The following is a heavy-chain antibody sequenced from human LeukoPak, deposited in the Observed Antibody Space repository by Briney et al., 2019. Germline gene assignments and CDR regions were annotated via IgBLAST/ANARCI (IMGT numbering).Heavy chain of an antibody. CDR2: ISSSSITI. CDR3: ARDRNTGGDDYEGPNYFDY. V-gene: IGHV3-48*01. CDR1: GFTFSTYS. D-gene: IGHD4-17*01. J-gene: IGHJ4*02. Sequence: PGGSLRLSCEASGFTFSTYSMNWVRRAPGKGLEWVSYISSSSITIYYADSVKGRSTISRDNAKNSLYLQMNSLRAEDTAVYYCARDRNTGGDDYEGPNYFDYWGQGTLVTVSS.